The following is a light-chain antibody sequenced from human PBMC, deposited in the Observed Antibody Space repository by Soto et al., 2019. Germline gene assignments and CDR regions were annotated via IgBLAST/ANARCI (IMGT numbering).Light chain of an antibody. V-gene: IGLV8-61*01. CDR3: VLYMGSGIWV. CDR2: STN. J-gene: IGLJ3*02. Sequence: QTVVTQEPSFSVSPGRTVTLTCGLSSGSVSTSYYPSWYQQTPVQAPRTLIYSTNTRSSGVPDRFSGSILGNKAALTITGAQADDESDYYCVLYMGSGIWVFGGGTKGTVL. CDR1: SGSVSTSYY.